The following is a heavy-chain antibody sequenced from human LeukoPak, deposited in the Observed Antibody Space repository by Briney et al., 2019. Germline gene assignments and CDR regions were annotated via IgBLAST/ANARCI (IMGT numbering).Heavy chain of an antibody. V-gene: IGHV3-49*04. Sequence: PGGSLRLSCTASGFTFSDYALSWVRQAPGKGLEWVCFIRNKANGGTADYAASVKGRFTISRDDSKTIAFLQMNSLKTEDTAVYYCSRAYSTGWLGINDYWGQGALVTVSS. D-gene: IGHD6-19*01. CDR3: SRAYSTGWLGINDY. CDR1: GFTFSDYA. J-gene: IGHJ4*02. CDR2: IRNKANGGTA.